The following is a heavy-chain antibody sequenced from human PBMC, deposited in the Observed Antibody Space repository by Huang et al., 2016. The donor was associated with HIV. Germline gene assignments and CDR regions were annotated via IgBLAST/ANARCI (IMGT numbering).Heavy chain of an antibody. CDR2: IYSSGST. Sequence: QLQLQESGPGLVKPSETLSLTCTVSGGSISSSSYYWGWIRQPPGKGLEWLGSIYSSGSTYTNPSLKSRVTISVDTSKNQFSLKLSSVTAADTAVYYCARPARYCSSTSCYMVYDYWGQGTLVTVSS. V-gene: IGHV4-39*01. CDR1: GGSISSSSYY. CDR3: ARPARYCSSTSCYMVYDY. D-gene: IGHD2-2*02. J-gene: IGHJ4*02.